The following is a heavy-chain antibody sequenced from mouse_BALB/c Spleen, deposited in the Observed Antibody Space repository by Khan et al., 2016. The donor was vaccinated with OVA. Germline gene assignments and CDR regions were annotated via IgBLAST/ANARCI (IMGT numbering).Heavy chain of an antibody. J-gene: IGHJ3*01. CDR3: ARAGRWFDY. CDR1: GYSITSGYY. D-gene: IGHD3-3*01. CDR2: ITSGGSF. V-gene: IGHV3-6*02. Sequence: VQLKESGPGLVKPSQSLSLTCSVTGYSITSGYYWNWIRQFPGNKLEWMGYITSGGSFNYSPSLKNRISITRDTSNNQFFLKLNSVTPEDTATYYCARAGRWFDYWGQGTLVTVSA.